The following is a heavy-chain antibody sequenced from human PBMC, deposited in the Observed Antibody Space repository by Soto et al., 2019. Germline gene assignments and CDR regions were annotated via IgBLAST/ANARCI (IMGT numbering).Heavy chain of an antibody. J-gene: IGHJ4*02. CDR2: INPNSRGT. Sequence: CRASGYTFTGYYMHWVRPAPGQGLEWMGWINPNSRGTNYAQKFQGRVTMTRDTFLSTPYMELSRLRSDDTAVYYCAIEGYYDSIGYFFVYWGQGTLVTVCS. CDR1: GYTFTGYY. CDR3: AIEGYYDSIGYFFVY. V-gene: IGHV1-2*02. D-gene: IGHD3-22*01.